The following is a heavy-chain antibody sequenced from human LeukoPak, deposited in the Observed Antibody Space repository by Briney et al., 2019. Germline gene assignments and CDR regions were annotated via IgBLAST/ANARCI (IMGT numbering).Heavy chain of an antibody. D-gene: IGHD4-17*01. CDR1: GFTFSSYA. J-gene: IGHJ3*02. Sequence: GRSLRLSCAASGFTFSSYAMHWARQAPGKGLEWVAVIPCDGSNKYYADSVKGRFTISRDNSKNTLYLQMNSLRAEDTAVYYCARDPHDYGDYGAFDIWGQGTMVTVSS. CDR2: IPCDGSNK. V-gene: IGHV3-30*01. CDR3: ARDPHDYGDYGAFDI.